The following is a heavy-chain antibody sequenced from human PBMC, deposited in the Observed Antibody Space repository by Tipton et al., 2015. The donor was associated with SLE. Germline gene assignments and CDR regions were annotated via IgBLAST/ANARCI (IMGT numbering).Heavy chain of an antibody. Sequence: SLTCTVSGGSIIGYYWSWIRQPAGKGPEWIGRIYTGGRTIHNPSLNSRVTMSLDTSKSQFSLKLTSVTAADTAVYYCARDWGGEALDFWGQGTLVTVSS. V-gene: IGHV4-4*07. CDR3: ARDWGGEALDF. J-gene: IGHJ4*02. CDR2: IYTGGRT. D-gene: IGHD2-21*01. CDR1: GGSIIGYY.